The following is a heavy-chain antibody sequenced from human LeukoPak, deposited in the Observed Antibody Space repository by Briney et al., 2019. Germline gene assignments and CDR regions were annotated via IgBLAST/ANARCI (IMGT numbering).Heavy chain of an antibody. CDR3: ARGREHARKPGIAVAGTNYYYGMDV. CDR1: GFTVSSNY. CDR2: IYSGGST. D-gene: IGHD6-19*01. Sequence: GGSLRLSCAASGFTVSSNYMSWVRQAPGKGLEWVSVIYSGGSTYYADSVKGRFTISRDNSKNTLYLQMNSLRAEDTAVYYCARGREHARKPGIAVAGTNYYYGMDVWGQGTTVTVSS. V-gene: IGHV3-53*01. J-gene: IGHJ6*02.